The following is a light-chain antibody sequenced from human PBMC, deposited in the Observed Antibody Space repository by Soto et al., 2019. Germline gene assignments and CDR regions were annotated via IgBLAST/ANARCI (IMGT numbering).Light chain of an antibody. Sequence: IVMTQSPVTLSVPPGERVTLSCRASQSVGSNLAWYQQRPGRPPSLLIYGASSRATGIPDRFSGSGSGTDFTLTISRLEPEDFAVYYCQQYGSSPITFGQGTRLEIK. J-gene: IGKJ5*01. CDR3: QQYGSSPIT. CDR2: GAS. V-gene: IGKV3-20*01. CDR1: QSVGSN.